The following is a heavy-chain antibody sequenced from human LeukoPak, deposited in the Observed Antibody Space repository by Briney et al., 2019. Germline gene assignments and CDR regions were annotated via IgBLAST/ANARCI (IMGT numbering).Heavy chain of an antibody. Sequence: ASVKVSCKASGYTFTSYGINWVRQAPGQGLEWMGWISAYNGNTNYAQKLQGRVTMTTDTSTSTAYMELRSLRSDDTAVYYYARNRGITMVRGALGDYWGQGTLVTVSS. J-gene: IGHJ4*02. CDR1: GYTFTSYG. D-gene: IGHD3-10*01. CDR2: ISAYNGNT. V-gene: IGHV1-18*01. CDR3: ARNRGITMVRGALGDY.